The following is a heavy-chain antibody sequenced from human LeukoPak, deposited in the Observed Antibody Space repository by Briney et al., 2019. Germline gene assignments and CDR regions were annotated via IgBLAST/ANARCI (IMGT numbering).Heavy chain of an antibody. CDR1: GGSFSGYY. Sequence: SETLSLTCAVYGGSFSGYYWSWIRQPPGKGLEWIGEINHSGSTNYNPSLKSRVTISVDTSKNQLSLKLSSVTAADTAVYYCARGEGNVVVVPAATNWFDPWGQGTLVIVSS. CDR2: INHSGST. J-gene: IGHJ5*02. D-gene: IGHD2-2*01. CDR3: ARGEGNVVVVPAATNWFDP. V-gene: IGHV4-34*01.